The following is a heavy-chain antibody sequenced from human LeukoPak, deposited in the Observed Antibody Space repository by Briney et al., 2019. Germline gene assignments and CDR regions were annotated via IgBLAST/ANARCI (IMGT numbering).Heavy chain of an antibody. V-gene: IGHV4-34*01. D-gene: IGHD3-10*01. CDR1: GVSFSGYY. J-gene: IGHJ4*02. CDR2: INHSGST. CDR3: ARGKWDYYGSGSYYDY. Sequence: SETLSLTCAVYGVSFSGYYWSWIRQPPGKGLEWIGEINHSGSTNYNPSLKSRVTISVDTSKNQFSLKLSSVTAADTAVYYCARGKWDYYGSGSYYDYWGQGTLVTVSS.